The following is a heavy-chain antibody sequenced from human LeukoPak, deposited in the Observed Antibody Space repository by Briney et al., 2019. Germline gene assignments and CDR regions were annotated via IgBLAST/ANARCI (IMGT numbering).Heavy chain of an antibody. CDR1: GFTFTNYA. J-gene: IGHJ3*02. V-gene: IGHV3-23*01. CDR2: ISNIGGGT. D-gene: IGHD3-3*01. Sequence: PGGSLRLSCAAPGFTFTNYAMSWVRQAPGKGLEWVSSISNIGGGTYYADSVKSRFTISRDNSKNTLYLQMNSLRAEDTAEYYCAKGGGAGAFDIWGQGTMVTVSS. CDR3: AKGGGAGAFDI.